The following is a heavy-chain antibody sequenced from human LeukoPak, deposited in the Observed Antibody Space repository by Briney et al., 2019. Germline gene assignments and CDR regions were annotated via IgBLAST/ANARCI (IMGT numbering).Heavy chain of an antibody. Sequence: SETLSLTCAVYGVSFSGYYWSWIRQPPGKGLEWIGEINHSGSTNYNPSLKSRVTISVDTSKNQFSLKLSSVTAADTAVYYCARGGRGYSGYNWFDPWGQGTLVTVSS. CDR3: ARGGRGYSGYNWFDP. CDR2: INHSGST. CDR1: GVSFSGYY. V-gene: IGHV4-34*01. D-gene: IGHD5-12*01. J-gene: IGHJ5*02.